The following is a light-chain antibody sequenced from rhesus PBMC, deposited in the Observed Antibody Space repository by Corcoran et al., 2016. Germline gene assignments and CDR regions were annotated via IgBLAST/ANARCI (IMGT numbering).Light chain of an antibody. V-gene: IGKV2-72*02. Sequence: DIVMTQTPLSLPITPGEPASISCRSSQSLLHSNGNTYLHWYLQTPGQSRQLLIYGGSNRASGVPARFSGSGLGTDFTLKSSKVEAEDGGVYYCVKAIAFPFTFGPGTKLDIK. CDR1: QSLLHSNGNTY. J-gene: IGKJ3*01. CDR3: VKAIAFPFT. CDR2: GGS.